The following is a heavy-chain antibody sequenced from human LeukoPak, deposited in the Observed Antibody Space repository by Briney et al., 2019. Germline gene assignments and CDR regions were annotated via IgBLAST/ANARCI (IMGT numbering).Heavy chain of an antibody. Sequence: SETLSLTCTVSGGSISSSSYYWGWVRQPPGKGLEWIGSMYYSGSTYYNPSLKSRVTISVDTSKNQFFLKLSSVTAADTAVYYCASLRPYYYDSSGSRGCAFDIWGQGTMVTVSS. CDR2: MYYSGST. CDR3: ASLRPYYYDSSGSRGCAFDI. J-gene: IGHJ3*02. CDR1: GGSISSSSYY. V-gene: IGHV4-39*07. D-gene: IGHD3-22*01.